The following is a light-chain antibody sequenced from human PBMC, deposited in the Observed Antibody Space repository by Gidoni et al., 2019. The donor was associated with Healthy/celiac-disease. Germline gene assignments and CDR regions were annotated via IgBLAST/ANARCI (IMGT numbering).Light chain of an antibody. V-gene: IGKV3-20*01. J-gene: IGKJ2*01. CDR3: QQYGSSPLT. Sequence: SQSVSSSYLAWYQQKPGQAPRLLIYGASSRATGIPDRFSGSGSGTDFTLTISRLEPEDFAVYYCQQYGSSPLTFGQGTKLEIK. CDR1: QSVSSSY. CDR2: GAS.